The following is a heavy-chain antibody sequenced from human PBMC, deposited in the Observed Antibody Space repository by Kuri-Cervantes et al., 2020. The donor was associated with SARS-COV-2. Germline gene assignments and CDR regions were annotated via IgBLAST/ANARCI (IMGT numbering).Heavy chain of an antibody. Sequence: GESLKISCVASGFTFSSYAIHCVRQAPGKGLEWVAVISDDGKKKYYADSVKGRFTISRDNSKNTVYLQMNSLRSEDTAVYYCAKDRGIGWFDPWGQGTLVTVSS. CDR1: GFTFSSYA. D-gene: IGHD3-10*01. J-gene: IGHJ5*02. V-gene: IGHV3-30*04. CDR2: ISDDGKKK. CDR3: AKDRGIGWFDP.